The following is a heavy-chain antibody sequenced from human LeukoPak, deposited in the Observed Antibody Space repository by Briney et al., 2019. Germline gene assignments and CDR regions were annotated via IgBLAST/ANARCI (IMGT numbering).Heavy chain of an antibody. CDR3: ARGPVGGATYYDGDAFDI. CDR1: GFTFSSYS. Sequence: PGGSLRLSCAASGFTFSSYSMNWVRQAPGKGLEWVSSISSSSSYIYYADSVKGRFTISRDNAKNSLYLQMNSLRAEDTAVYYCARGPVGGATYYDGDAFDIWGQGTMVTVSS. V-gene: IGHV3-21*01. CDR2: ISSSSSYI. D-gene: IGHD1-26*01. J-gene: IGHJ3*02.